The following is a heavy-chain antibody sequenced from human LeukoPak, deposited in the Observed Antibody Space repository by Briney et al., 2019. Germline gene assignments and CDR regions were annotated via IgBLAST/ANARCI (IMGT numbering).Heavy chain of an antibody. Sequence: SETLSLTCTVSDYSISNTYYWGWIRQPPGKGLEWIGNIHHSGSAYYNPSLKSRVSISIDTSKNQFSLKLTSLNAADTAVYYCAREGPIQFLEQIDFWGQGSLVTVSS. J-gene: IGHJ4*02. CDR3: AREGPIQFLEQIDF. CDR1: DYSISNTYY. D-gene: IGHD3-3*01. V-gene: IGHV4-38-2*02. CDR2: IHHSGSA.